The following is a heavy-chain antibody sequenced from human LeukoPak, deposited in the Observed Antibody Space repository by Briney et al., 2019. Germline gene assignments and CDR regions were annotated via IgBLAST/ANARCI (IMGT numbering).Heavy chain of an antibody. Sequence: GRSLRLSRAASGFTFSSYGMHWVRQAPGKGLEWVAVISYDGSNKYYADSVKGRFTISRDNSKNTLYLQMNSLRAEDTAVYNCAKSSGWFGGHFDYWGQGTLVTVSS. CDR1: GFTFSSYG. J-gene: IGHJ4*02. CDR2: ISYDGSNK. CDR3: AKSSGWFGGHFDY. D-gene: IGHD3-10*01. V-gene: IGHV3-30*18.